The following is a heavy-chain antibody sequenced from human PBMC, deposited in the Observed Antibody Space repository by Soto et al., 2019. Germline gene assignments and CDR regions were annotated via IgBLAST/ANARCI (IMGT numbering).Heavy chain of an antibody. D-gene: IGHD3-9*01. J-gene: IGHJ5*02. CDR1: GYTFTXYX. CDR3: AXXXYYDILTGYYDREGWFDP. Sequence: GASVKVSCKASGYTFTXYXXXXXXXXXXQGLEWMGWISXXNGNTNYAQKLQGRVTMTTDTSTSTAYMELRSLRSDDTAVYYCAXXXYYDILTGYYDREGWFDPWGQGTLVTVSS. CDR2: ISXXNGNT. V-gene: IGHV1-18*01.